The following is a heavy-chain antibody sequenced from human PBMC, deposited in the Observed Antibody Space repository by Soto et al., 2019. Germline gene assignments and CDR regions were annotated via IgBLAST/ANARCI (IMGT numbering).Heavy chain of an antibody. V-gene: IGHV3-33*01. CDR3: ARESYIWGTLEGDAFDI. D-gene: IGHD3-16*01. J-gene: IGHJ3*02. Sequence: QVQLVESGGGVVQPGRSLRLSCAASGFTFSSYGMHWVRQAPGKGLEWVAVIWYDGSNKYYADSVKGRFTISRDNSKNTLYLQMNSLRAEDTAVYYCARESYIWGTLEGDAFDIWGQGTMVTVSS. CDR1: GFTFSSYG. CDR2: IWYDGSNK.